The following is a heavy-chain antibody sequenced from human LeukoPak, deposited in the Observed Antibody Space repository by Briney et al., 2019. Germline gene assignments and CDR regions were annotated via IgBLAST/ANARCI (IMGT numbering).Heavy chain of an antibody. CDR2: FDPEDGET. V-gene: IGHV1-24*01. CDR3: ARGLRYSSSWYSDY. Sequence: GASVKVSCKVSGYTLTELSMHWVRQAPGKGLGWMGGFDPEDGETIYAQKFQGRVTMTEDTSTDTAYMELSSLRSEDMAVYYCARGLRYSSSWYSDYWGQGTLVTVSS. CDR1: GYTLTELS. J-gene: IGHJ4*02. D-gene: IGHD6-13*01.